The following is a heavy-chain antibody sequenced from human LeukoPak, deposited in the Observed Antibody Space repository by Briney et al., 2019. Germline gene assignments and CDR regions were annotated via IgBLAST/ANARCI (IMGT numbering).Heavy chain of an antibody. J-gene: IGHJ5*02. CDR1: GYTFTSYD. V-gene: IGHV1-8*01. CDR3: ARASQTHGSGSYYKPMGGNWFDP. D-gene: IGHD3-10*01. Sequence: GASVKVSCKASGYTFTSYDINWVRQATGQGLEWMGWMNPNSGNTGYAQKFQGRVTITADKSTSTAYMELSSLRSEDTAVYYCARASQTHGSGSYYKPMGGNWFDPWGQGTLVTVSS. CDR2: MNPNSGNT.